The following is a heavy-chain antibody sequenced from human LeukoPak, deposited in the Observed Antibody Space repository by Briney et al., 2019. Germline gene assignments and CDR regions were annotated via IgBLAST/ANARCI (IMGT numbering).Heavy chain of an antibody. CDR3: ARGPTISETGYFDY. Sequence: PSETLSLTCAVYGGSFSAYWSWIRKSPGKGLQWIAEVNHRGDTNYNPSVKGRVTISVDTSKNQFSLKVTSLTAADTAVYYCARGPTISETGYFDYWGQGTLVTVSS. V-gene: IGHV4-34*01. CDR1: GGSFSAY. J-gene: IGHJ4*03. CDR2: VNHRGDT. D-gene: IGHD1-1*01.